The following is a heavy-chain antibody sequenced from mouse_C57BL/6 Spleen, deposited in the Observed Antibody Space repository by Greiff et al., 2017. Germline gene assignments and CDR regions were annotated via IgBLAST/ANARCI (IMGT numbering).Heavy chain of an antibody. V-gene: IGHV5-17*01. Sequence: EVKLVESGGGLVKPGGSLKLSCAASGFTFSDYGMHWVRQAPEKGLEWVAYISSGSSTIYYADTVKGRFTISRDNAKNTLFLQMTSLRSEDTAMYYCARGYDSYWYFDVWGTGTTGTVSS. J-gene: IGHJ1*03. CDR3: ARGYDSYWYFDV. CDR1: GFTFSDYG. D-gene: IGHD2-2*01. CDR2: ISSGSSTI.